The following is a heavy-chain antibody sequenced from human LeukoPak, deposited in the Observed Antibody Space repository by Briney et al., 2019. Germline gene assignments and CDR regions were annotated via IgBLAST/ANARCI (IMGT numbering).Heavy chain of an antibody. CDR1: GFTFSRYW. Sequence: GGSLRLSCAASGFTFSRYWMHWVRQAPGKGLVWVSRMNSDGSDTNYADSVKGRVTISRDNAKNTLYLQMNSLRAEDAAVYHCATGHYYDSSGYYPLPDAFDIWGQGTMVTVSS. D-gene: IGHD3-22*01. J-gene: IGHJ3*02. V-gene: IGHV3-74*01. CDR3: ATGHYYDSSGYYPLPDAFDI. CDR2: MNSDGSDT.